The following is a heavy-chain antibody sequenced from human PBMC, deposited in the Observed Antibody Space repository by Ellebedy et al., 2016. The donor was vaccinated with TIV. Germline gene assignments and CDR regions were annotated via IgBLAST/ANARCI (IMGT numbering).Heavy chain of an antibody. J-gene: IGHJ4*02. CDR1: GFTFSGYY. CDR2: ISYSGDLM. V-gene: IGHV3-11*01. D-gene: IGHD4-23*01. Sequence: PGGSLRLSCAASGFTFSGYYMSWFRQAPGKGPEWVSYISYSGDLMYYADSVKGRFTTSRDNAGNSLYLQMNSLGAEDTADYYCGSLGVVRDAGASDYWGQGTLVIVSS. CDR3: GSLGVVRDAGASDY.